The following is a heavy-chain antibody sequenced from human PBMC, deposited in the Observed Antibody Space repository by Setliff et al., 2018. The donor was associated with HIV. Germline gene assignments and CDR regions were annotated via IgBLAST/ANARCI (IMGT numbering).Heavy chain of an antibody. V-gene: IGHV4-61*01. J-gene: IGHJ6*03. D-gene: IGHD3-22*01. CDR3: ARRPYDSSGGYYYYYMDV. Sequence: PSETLSLTCAVSGYSISSGYYWSWIRQPPGRGLEWIGYIYYSGTTNYNPSLKSRVTISVDTSKNQFSLKLSSVTAADTAVYYCARRPYDSSGGYYYYYMDVWGKGTTVTVS. CDR1: GYSISSGYY. CDR2: IYYSGTT.